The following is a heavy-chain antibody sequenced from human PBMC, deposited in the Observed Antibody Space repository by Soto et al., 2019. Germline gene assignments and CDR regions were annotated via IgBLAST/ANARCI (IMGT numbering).Heavy chain of an antibody. CDR1: GGSISSYY. V-gene: IGHV3-7*01. Sequence: ETLSLTCTVSGGSISSYYWSWIRQPPGKGLEWVANIKQDGSEKYYVDSVKGRFTISRDNAKNSLYLQMNSLRAEDTAVYYCARGRPLFDPWGQGTLVTVSS. CDR2: IKQDGSEK. CDR3: ARGRPLFDP. J-gene: IGHJ5*02.